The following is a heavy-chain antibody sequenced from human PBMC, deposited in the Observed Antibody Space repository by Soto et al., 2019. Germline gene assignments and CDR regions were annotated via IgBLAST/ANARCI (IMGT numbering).Heavy chain of an antibody. CDR1: GFTFSSSA. D-gene: IGHD6-19*01. CDR3: AKGRYSTAWYDPFFDH. Sequence: EVQLLEFGGGLGQPGGSLRLSCAASGFTFSSSAMSWVRQGPGKGLEWVSSISGGAVSTYYADSVKGRFTISRDNSKNTLFLQMNSLRADDTAVYYCAKGRYSTAWYDPFFDHWGQGTLVTVSS. V-gene: IGHV3-23*01. J-gene: IGHJ4*02. CDR2: ISGGAVST.